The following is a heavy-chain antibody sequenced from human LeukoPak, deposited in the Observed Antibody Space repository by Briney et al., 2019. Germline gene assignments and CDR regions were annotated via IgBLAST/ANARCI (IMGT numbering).Heavy chain of an antibody. V-gene: IGHV3-15*01. Sequence: GGSLRLSCAASGFTFSGSAIHWVRQAPGKGLEWVGRIKSKTDGGTTDYAAPVKGRFTISRDDSKNTLFLQMNSLKTEDTAVYYCTTHLPYNYWGQGTLVTVSS. CDR3: TTHLPYNY. J-gene: IGHJ4*02. D-gene: IGHD1-14*01. CDR2: IKSKTDGGTT. CDR1: GFTFSGSA.